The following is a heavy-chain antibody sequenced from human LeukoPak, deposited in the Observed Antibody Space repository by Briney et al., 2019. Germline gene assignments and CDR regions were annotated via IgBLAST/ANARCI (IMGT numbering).Heavy chain of an antibody. D-gene: IGHD1-26*01. J-gene: IGHJ4*02. Sequence: GGSLRLPCAASGFAFNNYAMTWVGQAPGKGLEWVSNINDNGGQRHYADSVKGRFTISRDNSKNTLFLQMDSLRAEDTAVYYRAKTQWKVGASDYFDYWGQGILVTVSS. V-gene: IGHV3-23*01. CDR3: AKTQWKVGASDYFDY. CDR1: GFAFNNYA. CDR2: INDNGGQR.